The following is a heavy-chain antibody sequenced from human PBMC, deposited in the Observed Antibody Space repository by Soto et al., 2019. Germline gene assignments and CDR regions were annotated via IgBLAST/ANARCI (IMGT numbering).Heavy chain of an antibody. CDR2: MNPNSGNT. J-gene: IGHJ6*02. Sequence: QVQLVQSGAEVKKPGASVKVSCKASGYTFTSYDINWVRQATGQGLEWMGWMNPNSGNTGYAQKFQGRVTMTRNTSISTAYMELRSLRSEDTAVYYCARDYKGELPRGYYDGMDVWGQGTTVTVSS. D-gene: IGHD1-26*01. V-gene: IGHV1-8*01. CDR3: ARDYKGELPRGYYDGMDV. CDR1: GYTFTSYD.